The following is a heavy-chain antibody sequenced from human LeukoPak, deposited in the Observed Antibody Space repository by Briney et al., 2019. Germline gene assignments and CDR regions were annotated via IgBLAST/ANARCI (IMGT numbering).Heavy chain of an antibody. V-gene: IGHV4-34*01. CDR3: ARVGATTIDY. CDR2: INHSGST. D-gene: IGHD1-26*01. CDR1: GGSFSGYY. Sequence: SETLSLTCAVYGGSFSGYYWSWIRQPPGKGLEWIGEINHSGSTNYNPSLKSRVTISVDTSKNQFSLKLSSVTAADTAVYYCARVGATTIDYWGQGTLVTVSS. J-gene: IGHJ4*02.